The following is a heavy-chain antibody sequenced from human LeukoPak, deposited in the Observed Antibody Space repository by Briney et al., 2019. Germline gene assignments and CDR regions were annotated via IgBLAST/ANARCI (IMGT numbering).Heavy chain of an antibody. CDR3: ASSSGWRPHDAFDI. Sequence: GSLRLSCAASGFTFSDYYMSWIRQAPGKGLEWVSYISSSGSTIYYADSVKGRFTISRDNAKNSLYLQMNSLRAEDTAVYYCASSSGWRPHDAFDIWGQGTMVTVSS. CDR1: GFTFSDYY. D-gene: IGHD6-19*01. V-gene: IGHV3-11*01. CDR2: ISSSGSTI. J-gene: IGHJ3*02.